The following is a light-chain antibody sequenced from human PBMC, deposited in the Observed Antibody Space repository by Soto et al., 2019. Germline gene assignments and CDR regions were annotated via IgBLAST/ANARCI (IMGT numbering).Light chain of an antibody. J-gene: IGKJ1*01. CDR3: QQYNSYSR. CDR2: DAS. Sequence: DTKIYHSPSALSANVGDRVTITFRASQSISSWLAWYQQKPGKAPKLLIYDASSLESGVPSRFSGSGSGTEFTLTISSLQPDDFATYYCQQYNSYSRFGQGTMVDIK. CDR1: QSISSW. V-gene: IGKV1-5*01.